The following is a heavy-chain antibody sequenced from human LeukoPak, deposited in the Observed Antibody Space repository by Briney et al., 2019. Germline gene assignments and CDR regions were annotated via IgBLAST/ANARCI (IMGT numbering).Heavy chain of an antibody. CDR1: GFTFSSYA. CDR3: ARFWSGYYTGALTRKKKDY. Sequence: GRSLRLSCAASGFTFSSYAMHWVRQAPGKGLEWVAVISYDGSNKYYADSVKGRFTISRDNSKNTLYLQMNSLRAEDTAVYYCARFWSGYYTGALTRKKKDYWGQGTLVTVSS. CDR2: ISYDGSNK. D-gene: IGHD3-3*01. J-gene: IGHJ4*02. V-gene: IGHV3-30-3*01.